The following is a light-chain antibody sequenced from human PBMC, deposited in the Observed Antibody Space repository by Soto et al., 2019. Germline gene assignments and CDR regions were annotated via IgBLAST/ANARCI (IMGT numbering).Light chain of an antibody. V-gene: IGKV1-5*03. CDR2: KAT. Sequence: DIQMTQSPSTLSASVGDGVTITCRASQSIGSWLAWYQQKPGKAPKLLIYKATNLQSGVPSRFSGSGSGTDFSLTISSLQPVDSATYYCQQSFSAPLTCGPGTKVNL. J-gene: IGKJ3*01. CDR3: QQSFSAPLT. CDR1: QSIGSW.